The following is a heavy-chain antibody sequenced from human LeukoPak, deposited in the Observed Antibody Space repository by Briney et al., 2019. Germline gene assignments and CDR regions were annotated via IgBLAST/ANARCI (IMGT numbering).Heavy chain of an antibody. V-gene: IGHV4-34*01. D-gene: IGHD1-26*01. CDR1: GGSFSGYY. CDR2: INHREST. Sequence: SETLSLTCAVYGGSFSGYYWRWIRQPPGKGLEWIGEINHRESTNYNPSLKSRVTISVDTSKNQFSLKLSSVTAADTAVYYCARVVGATTAYYYYMDVWGKGTTVTVSS. J-gene: IGHJ6*03. CDR3: ARVVGATTAYYYYMDV.